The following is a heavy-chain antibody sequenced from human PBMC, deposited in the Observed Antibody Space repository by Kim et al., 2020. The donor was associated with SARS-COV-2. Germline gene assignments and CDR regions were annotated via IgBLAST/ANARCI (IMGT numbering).Heavy chain of an antibody. CDR1: GGTFSSYA. Sequence: SVKVSCKASGGTFSSYAISWVRQAPGQGLEWMGGIIPIFGTANYAQKFQGRVTITADESTSTAYMELSSLRSEDTAVYYCARGSYYYDSSGYYYGDYWGQGTLVTVSS. CDR3: ARGSYYYDSSGYYYGDY. V-gene: IGHV1-69*13. J-gene: IGHJ4*02. CDR2: IIPIFGTA. D-gene: IGHD3-22*01.